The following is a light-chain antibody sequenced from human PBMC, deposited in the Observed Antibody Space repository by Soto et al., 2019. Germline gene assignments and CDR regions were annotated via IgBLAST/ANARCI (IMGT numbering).Light chain of an antibody. CDR3: QQRSNWPWT. J-gene: IGKJ1*01. V-gene: IGKV3-11*01. CDR2: DAS. CDR1: QSVSSY. Sequence: EILLTQSPGTLSLSPGERATLSCRASQSVSSYLAWYQQKPGQAPRLLIYDASNRATGIPARFSGSGSGTDFTLTISSLEPEDFEVYYCQQRSNWPWTFGQGTKVDIK.